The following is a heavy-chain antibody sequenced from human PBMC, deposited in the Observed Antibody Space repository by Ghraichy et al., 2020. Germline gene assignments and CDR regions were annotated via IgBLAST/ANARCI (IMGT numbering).Heavy chain of an antibody. CDR2: IYSGGST. V-gene: IGHV3-53*04. Sequence: GGSLRLSCAASGFTVSSNYMSWVRQAPGKGLEWVSVIYSGGSTYYADSVKGRFTISRHNSKNTLYLQMNSLRAEDTAVYYCARGSGLNCTNGVCTPPDDYWGQGTLVTVSS. CDR3: ARGSGLNCTNGVCTPPDDY. J-gene: IGHJ4*02. D-gene: IGHD2-8*01. CDR1: GFTVSSNY.